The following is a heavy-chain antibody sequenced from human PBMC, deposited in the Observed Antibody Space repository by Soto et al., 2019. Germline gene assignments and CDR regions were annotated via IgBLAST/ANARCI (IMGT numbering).Heavy chain of an antibody. J-gene: IGHJ4*02. CDR2: ISGSGGST. CDR3: AKDARRAYCGGDCYSGKPPAYFDY. CDR1: GFTFSSYA. V-gene: IGHV3-23*01. D-gene: IGHD2-21*02. Sequence: PGGSLRLSCAASGFTFSSYAMSWVRQAPGKGLEWVSAISGSGGSTYYADSVKGRFTISRDNSKNTLYLQMNSLRAEDTAVYYCAKDARRAYCGGDCYSGKPPAYFDYWGQGTLVTVSS.